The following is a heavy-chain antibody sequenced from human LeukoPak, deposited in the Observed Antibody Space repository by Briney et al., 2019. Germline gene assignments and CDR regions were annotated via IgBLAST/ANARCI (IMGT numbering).Heavy chain of an antibody. Sequence: SETLSLTCAVYGGSFSGYYWSWIRQPPGKGLEWIGEINHSGSTNYNPSPKSRVTISVDTSKNQFSLKLSSVTAADTAVYYCATGVAAGPFDYWGQGTLVTVSS. CDR2: INHSGST. CDR3: ATGVAAGPFDY. V-gene: IGHV4-34*01. D-gene: IGHD6-6*01. CDR1: GGSFSGYY. J-gene: IGHJ4*02.